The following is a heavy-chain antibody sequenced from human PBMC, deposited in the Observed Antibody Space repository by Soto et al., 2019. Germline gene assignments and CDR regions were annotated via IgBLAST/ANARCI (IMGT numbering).Heavy chain of an antibody. D-gene: IGHD1-26*01. Sequence: GGSLRLSCAASGFTFSGYGMHWVRQAPGKGLEWVATISYDGSDKYSADSVKGRFTISRDNSKKTLYLQMNSLRAEDTAVYYCAKIPPDIVGATTWLLWGQGTLVTVSS. CDR2: ISYDGSDK. CDR1: GFTFSGYG. J-gene: IGHJ4*02. V-gene: IGHV3-30*18. CDR3: AKIPPDIVGATTWLL.